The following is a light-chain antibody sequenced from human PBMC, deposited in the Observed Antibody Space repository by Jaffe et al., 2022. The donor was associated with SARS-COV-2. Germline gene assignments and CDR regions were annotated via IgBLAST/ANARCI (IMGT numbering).Light chain of an antibody. V-gene: IGLV2-23*01. CDR1: SSDVGRYNL. Sequence: QSALTQPASVSGSPGQSITISCTGTSSDVGRYNLVSWYQQHPGKVPKLMIYEDSKRPSGVSIRFSGSKSGNTASLTISGLQAGDEADYYCCSYAATNTDTFGYVFGTGTKVTVL. CDR2: EDS. J-gene: IGLJ1*01. CDR3: CSYAATNTDTFGYV.